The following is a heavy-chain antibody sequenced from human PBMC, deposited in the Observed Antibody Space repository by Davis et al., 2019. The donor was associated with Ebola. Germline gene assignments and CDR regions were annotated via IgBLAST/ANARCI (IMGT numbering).Heavy chain of an antibody. CDR2: ISSNGGST. Sequence: GESLKISCAASGFTFSGSAMHWVRQAPGKGLEYVSTISSNGGSTYYADSVKGRFTISRDNSKNTLYLQMSSLRAEDTAVYYCARDETDYDFWSGYWNVWGQGTTVTVSS. J-gene: IGHJ6*02. D-gene: IGHD3-3*01. CDR3: ARDETDYDFWSGYWNV. CDR1: GFTFSGSA. V-gene: IGHV3-64D*08.